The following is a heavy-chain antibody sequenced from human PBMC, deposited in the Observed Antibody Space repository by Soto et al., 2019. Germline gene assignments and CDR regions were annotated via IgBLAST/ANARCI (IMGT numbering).Heavy chain of an antibody. J-gene: IGHJ6*02. D-gene: IGHD6-6*01. CDR1: GGSISIYY. Sequence: SDTLSLTCTVSGGSISIYYWSWIRQPPGKGLEWIGYIYYSGSTNYNPSLKSRVTISVDTSKNQFSLKLSSVTAADTAVYYCARGRGDSSSFYYYYYGMDVWGQGTTVTVSS. V-gene: IGHV4-59*01. CDR2: IYYSGST. CDR3: ARGRGDSSSFYYYYYGMDV.